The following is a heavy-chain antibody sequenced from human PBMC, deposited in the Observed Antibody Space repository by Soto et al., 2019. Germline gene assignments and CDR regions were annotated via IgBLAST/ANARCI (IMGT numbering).Heavy chain of an antibody. D-gene: IGHD1-26*01. J-gene: IGHJ6*02. CDR1: GFTFSRYV. V-gene: IGHV3-33*01. CDR2: IWYDGSNK. Sequence: LRLSCAASGFTFSRYVMQWVRQAPGKGLEWVAVIWYDGSNKYYADSVKGRLIISRDNSKNTLYLQMNSLRAEDTAVYYCARMTVGATMNIYYGMDVWGQGTTVTVSS. CDR3: ARMTVGATMNIYYGMDV.